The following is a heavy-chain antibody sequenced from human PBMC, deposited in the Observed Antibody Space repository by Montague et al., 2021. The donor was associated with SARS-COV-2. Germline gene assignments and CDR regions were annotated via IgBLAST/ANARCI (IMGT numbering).Heavy chain of an antibody. CDR2: VYRNGKT. V-gene: IGHV4-61*02. J-gene: IGHJ4*02. Sequence: TLSLTCSVSGDSIANNRYYWSWIRQPAGQGLEWNGRVYRNGKTNYNPALKSRVSIVLDTPKNHFSLSLESVTAADTAVYYCARITVITPRYFDSWGQGSLVTVAS. D-gene: IGHD4-23*01. CDR1: GDSIANNRYY. CDR3: ARITVITPRYFDS.